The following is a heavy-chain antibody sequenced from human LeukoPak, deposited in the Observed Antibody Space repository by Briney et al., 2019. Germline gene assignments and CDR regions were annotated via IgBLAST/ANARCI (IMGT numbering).Heavy chain of an antibody. CDR1: GYTFTGYY. Sequence: ASVKVSFKASGYTFTGYYMHWVRQAPGQGLEWMGWINPNSGGTNYAQKFQGRVTMTRDTSISRAYMELSRLRSDDTAVYYCAREGTAAGANWFDPWGQGTLVTVSS. CDR3: AREGTAAGANWFDP. D-gene: IGHD6-13*01. CDR2: INPNSGGT. V-gene: IGHV1-2*02. J-gene: IGHJ5*02.